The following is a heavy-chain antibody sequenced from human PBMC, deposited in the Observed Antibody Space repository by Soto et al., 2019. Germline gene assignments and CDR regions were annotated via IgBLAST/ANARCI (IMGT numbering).Heavy chain of an antibody. CDR1: GGSVSSGDYY. V-gene: IGHV4-30-4*01. J-gene: IGHJ6*02. CDR3: ARSSQPREGYGMDV. D-gene: IGHD6-6*01. Sequence: SETLSLTCTVSGGSVSSGDYYWSWIRQSPGKGLEWIGYVYYSGSTYYKPSLKSRLSISVDTSRHYFSLKLSSVTAADTAVYFCARSSQPREGYGMDVWGQGTTVTVSS. CDR2: VYYSGST.